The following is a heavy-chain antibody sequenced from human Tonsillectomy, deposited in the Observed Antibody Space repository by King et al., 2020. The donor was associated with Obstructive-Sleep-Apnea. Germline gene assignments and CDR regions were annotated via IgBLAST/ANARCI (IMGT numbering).Heavy chain of an antibody. D-gene: IGHD4-17*01. CDR3: ARVYGDSVAWFDP. V-gene: IGHV5-51*01. CDR2: IYPGDSDT. Sequence: VQLVQSGAEVEKPGESLRISCKASGYSFTSYWIAWVRQMPGKGLEWMGIIYPGDSDTRYSPSFQGQVTFSVDKSISTAYLQWSSLKASDTAMYYCARVYGDSVAWFDPWGQGTLVTVSS. J-gene: IGHJ5*02. CDR1: GYSFTSYW.